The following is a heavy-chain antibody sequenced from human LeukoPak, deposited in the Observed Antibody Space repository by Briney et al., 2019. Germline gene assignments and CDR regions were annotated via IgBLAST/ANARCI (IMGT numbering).Heavy chain of an antibody. V-gene: IGHV4-39*07. CDR1: GGSINSSSYY. CDR2: VYYTGST. J-gene: IGHJ3*02. CDR3: ARGPYSYDSSGAFDI. D-gene: IGHD3-22*01. Sequence: PSETLSLTCTVSGGSINSSSYYWDWIRQPPGKGLEWIVSVYYTGSTYDNPSLKSRVTISVDTSKNQFSLKLSSVTAADTAVYFCARGPYSYDSSGAFDIWGQGAMVTVSS.